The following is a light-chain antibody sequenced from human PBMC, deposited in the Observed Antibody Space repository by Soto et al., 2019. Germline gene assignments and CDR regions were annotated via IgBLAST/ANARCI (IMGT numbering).Light chain of an antibody. J-gene: IGKJ1*01. CDR1: QSISSW. Sequence: DLQMTQSPSTLSSSVGYRVTITCRASQSISSWLAWYQQKPGKAPKILIYDYSSFESVCQSRFSGSGSGTEFPLTISRLKPDDSETYYCQQYNSLWKFGQGTTVDIK. V-gene: IGKV1-5*01. CDR3: QQYNSLWK. CDR2: DYS.